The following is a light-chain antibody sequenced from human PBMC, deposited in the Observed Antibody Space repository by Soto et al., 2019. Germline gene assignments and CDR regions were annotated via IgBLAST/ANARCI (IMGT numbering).Light chain of an antibody. Sequence: QSALTQPPSASGSPGQSVTISCTGTSSDIGGYNYISSYQQQPGKAPKLMIYEVSKRPSGVPDRFSATKSGNTASLTGSGLQAEDEADYYCASYAVSSVVFGGGTKLTVL. CDR2: EVS. CDR3: ASYAVSSVV. V-gene: IGLV2-8*01. CDR1: SSDIGGYNY. J-gene: IGLJ2*01.